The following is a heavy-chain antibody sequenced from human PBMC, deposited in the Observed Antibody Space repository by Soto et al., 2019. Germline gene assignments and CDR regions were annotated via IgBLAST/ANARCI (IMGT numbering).Heavy chain of an antibody. J-gene: IGHJ6*02. V-gene: IGHV3-23*01. CDR1: GFTFSNYA. CDR2: ISHTGGST. CDR3: AKEHCSSGDWKYHDGMDV. Sequence: EGQLLESGGGLEQPGGSLRLSCAASGFTFSNYAMTWVRQAPGKGLEWVSTISHTGGSTYYADSVKGRFTISRDNSKNMLYCQMNSLRGEDTAVYYCAKEHCSSGDWKYHDGMDVWGQGTTVNVSS. D-gene: IGHD2-2*01.